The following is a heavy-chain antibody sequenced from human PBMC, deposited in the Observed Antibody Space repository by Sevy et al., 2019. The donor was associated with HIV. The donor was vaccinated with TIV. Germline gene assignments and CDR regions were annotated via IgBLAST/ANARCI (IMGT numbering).Heavy chain of an antibody. D-gene: IGHD3-22*01. Sequence: GGSLRLSCAASRFTFSSYWMSWVRQAPGKGLEWVANINQDGSEKYHLDSVKGRFTISRDNAKNSLYLQMNSLRAEDSSVYFCARVSSICYDRGYFYAMDVWGQGTTVTVSS. CDR3: ARVSSICYDRGYFYAMDV. V-gene: IGHV3-7*01. CDR2: INQDGSEK. CDR1: RFTFSSYW. J-gene: IGHJ6*02.